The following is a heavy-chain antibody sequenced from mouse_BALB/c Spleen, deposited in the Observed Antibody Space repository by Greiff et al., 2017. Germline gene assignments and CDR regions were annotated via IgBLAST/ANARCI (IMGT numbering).Heavy chain of an antibody. Sequence: DVHLVESGGGLVQPGGSMKLSCVASGFTFSNYWMNWVRQSPEKGLEWVAEIRLKSNNYATHYAESVKGRFTISRDDSKSSVYLQMNNLRAEDTGIYYCTRRWYYGSRSYAMDYWGQGTSVTVSS. D-gene: IGHD1-1*01. CDR2: IRLKSNNYAT. J-gene: IGHJ4*01. CDR1: GFTFSNYW. V-gene: IGHV6-6*02. CDR3: TRRWYYGSRSYAMDY.